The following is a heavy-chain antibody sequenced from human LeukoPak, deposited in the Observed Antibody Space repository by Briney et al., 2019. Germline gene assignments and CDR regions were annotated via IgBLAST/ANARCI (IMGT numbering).Heavy chain of an antibody. J-gene: IGHJ4*02. D-gene: IGHD4-17*01. CDR3: ARVAGDYFVYFDY. V-gene: IGHV4-59*01. Sequence: SETLSLTCSVSDGSISGYYWSWIRQSPGKGLEWIGYIYFTGFTHYNPSLKSRVTMSVDTSKSQFSLRLNSVTAADTAVYYCARVAGDYFVYFDYWGRGTLVTVSS. CDR2: IYFTGFT. CDR1: DGSISGYY.